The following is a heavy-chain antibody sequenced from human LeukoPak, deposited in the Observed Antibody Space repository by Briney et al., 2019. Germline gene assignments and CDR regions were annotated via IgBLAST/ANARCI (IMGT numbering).Heavy chain of an antibody. Sequence: ASVKVSCKASGYTFTGYYMHWVRQAPGQGLEWMGWINPNSGGTNYAQKFQGRVTMTRDTSISTAYMELSRLRSDDTAVYYCARDLNYYDSSGYCYDYWGQGTLVTVSS. CDR2: INPNSGGT. J-gene: IGHJ4*02. CDR1: GYTFTGYY. CDR3: ARDLNYYDSSGYCYDY. V-gene: IGHV1-2*02. D-gene: IGHD3-22*01.